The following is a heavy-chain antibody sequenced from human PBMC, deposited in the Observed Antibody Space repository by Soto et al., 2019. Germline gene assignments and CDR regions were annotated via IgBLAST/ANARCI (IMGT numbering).Heavy chain of an antibody. J-gene: IGHJ6*03. V-gene: IGHV4-31*03. CDR1: GGSISSGGYY. Sequence: SETLSLTCPVSGGSISSGGYYWSWIRQHPGKGLEWIGYIYYSGSTYYNPSLKSRVTISVDTSKNQFSLKLSSVTAADTAVYYCARALYSSSPRDYYYYYMDVWGKGTTVTVSS. D-gene: IGHD6-13*01. CDR2: IYYSGST. CDR3: ARALYSSSPRDYYYYYMDV.